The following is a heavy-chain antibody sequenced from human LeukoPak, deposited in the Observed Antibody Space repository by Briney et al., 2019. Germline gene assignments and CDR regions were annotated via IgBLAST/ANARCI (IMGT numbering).Heavy chain of an antibody. D-gene: IGHD4-23*01. J-gene: IGHJ4*02. V-gene: IGHV3-7*01. CDR1: GFTFSSYW. Sequence: GGSLRLSCAASGFTFSSYWMSWVRQAPGKGLEWVANIKQDGSEKYYVDSVKGRFTISRDNAKNSLYLQMNSLRAEDTAVYYCAKERKLLPFDCWGQGTLVTVS. CDR3: AKERKLLPFDC. CDR2: IKQDGSEK.